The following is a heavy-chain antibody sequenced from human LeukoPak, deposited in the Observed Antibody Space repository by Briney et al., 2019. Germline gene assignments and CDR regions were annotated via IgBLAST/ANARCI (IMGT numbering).Heavy chain of an antibody. V-gene: IGHV3-33*01. CDR3: ARAPVELLPGYFDY. CDR2: IYFDGNNK. D-gene: IGHD1-26*01. CDR1: GFTFSSYG. Sequence: GGSLRLSCAAAGFTFSSYGMHWVRQAPGKGLEWVAVIYFDGNNKYYADSVKGRFTISRDNSKNTLYLQMNSLRADDTAVYYCARAPVELLPGYFDYWGQGTLVTVSS. J-gene: IGHJ4*02.